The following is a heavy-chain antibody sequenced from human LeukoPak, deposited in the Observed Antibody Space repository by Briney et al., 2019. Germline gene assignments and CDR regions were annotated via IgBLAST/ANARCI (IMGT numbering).Heavy chain of an antibody. J-gene: IGHJ5*02. Sequence: SETLSLTCTVSGGSISSSSYYWGWIRQPPGKGLEWIGYIYYSGSTNYNPSLKSRVTISVDTSKNQFSLKLSSVTAADTAVYYCARADSGSPRSWGQGTLVTVSS. CDR2: IYYSGST. V-gene: IGHV4-61*05. D-gene: IGHD1-26*01. CDR1: GGSISSSSYY. CDR3: ARADSGSPRS.